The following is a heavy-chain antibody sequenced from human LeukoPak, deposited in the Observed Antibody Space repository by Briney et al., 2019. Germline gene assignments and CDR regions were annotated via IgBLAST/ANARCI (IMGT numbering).Heavy chain of an antibody. D-gene: IGHD2-15*01. CDR2: IIPIFGTA. V-gene: IGHV1-69*06. CDR3: AINTRYCSGGSCYSMNYYYYYMDV. CDR1: GGTFSSYA. Sequence: ASVKVSCKASGGTFSSYAISWVRQAPGQGLEWMGGIIPIFGTANYAQKFQGRVTITADKSTSTAYMELSSLRSEDTAVYYCAINTRYCSGGSCYSMNYYYYYMDVWGKGTTVTVSS. J-gene: IGHJ6*03.